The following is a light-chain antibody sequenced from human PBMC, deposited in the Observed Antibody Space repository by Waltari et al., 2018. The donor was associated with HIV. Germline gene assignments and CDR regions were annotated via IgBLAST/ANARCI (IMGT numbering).Light chain of an antibody. CDR1: HDLTDG. CDR3: QAYTSFSVT. V-gene: IGKV1-5*03. CDR2: WAS. Sequence: DIQVTQSPSTLSASVGDRVTITCRASHDLTDGLAWYQQKPGKAPKLLIYWASTLETGVPSRFSVSGSGTEFTLTISGLQADDFATYYCQAYTSFSVTFGQGTKLEIK. J-gene: IGKJ2*01.